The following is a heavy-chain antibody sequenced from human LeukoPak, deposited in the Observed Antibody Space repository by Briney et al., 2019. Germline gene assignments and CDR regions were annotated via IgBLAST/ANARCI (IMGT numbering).Heavy chain of an antibody. CDR2: INHSGST. CDR3: ARVQKTLYYYDSSGSLDY. V-gene: IGHV4-34*01. D-gene: IGHD3-22*01. Sequence: PSETLSLTCAVYGGSFSGYYWSWIRQPPGKGLEWIGEINHSGSTNYNPSLKSRVTISVDTSKNQFPLKLSSVTAADTAVYYCARVQKTLYYYDSSGSLDYWGQGTLVTVSS. J-gene: IGHJ4*02. CDR1: GGSFSGYY.